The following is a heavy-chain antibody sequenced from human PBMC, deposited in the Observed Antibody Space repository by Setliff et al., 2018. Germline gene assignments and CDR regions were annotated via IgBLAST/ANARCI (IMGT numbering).Heavy chain of an antibody. CDR1: GYSFTLYA. V-gene: IGHV1-3*03. D-gene: IGHD3-16*02. Sequence: GASVKVSCKASGYSFTLYAMHWMRQAPGQRLEWMGWMNIDNGKTEYSQEFQDRVTFTRDTFAETAYMELLSLTSDDMAVYYCARGAVMITFGGVIVMLYAFDIWGQGTMVTVSS. CDR3: ARGAVMITFGGVIVMLYAFDI. CDR2: MNIDNGKT. J-gene: IGHJ3*02.